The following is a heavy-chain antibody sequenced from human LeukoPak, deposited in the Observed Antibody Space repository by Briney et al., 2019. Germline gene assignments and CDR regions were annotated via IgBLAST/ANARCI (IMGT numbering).Heavy chain of an antibody. CDR2: INHSGST. V-gene: IGHV4-39*07. CDR3: ARLVGHYYYYYMDV. J-gene: IGHJ6*03. CDR1: GGSISSSSYY. Sequence: SETLSLTCTVSGGSISSSSYYWSWIRQPPGKGLEWIGEINHSGSTNYNPSLKSRVTISVDTSKNQFSLKLSSVTAADTAVYYCARLVGHYYYYYMDVWGKGTTVTISS. D-gene: IGHD2-15*01.